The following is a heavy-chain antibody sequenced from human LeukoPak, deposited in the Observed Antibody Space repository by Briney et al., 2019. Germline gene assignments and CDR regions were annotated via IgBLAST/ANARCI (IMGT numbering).Heavy chain of an antibody. CDR1: GFTFSSYS. V-gene: IGHV3-48*02. CDR2: ISSSSNTI. Sequence: PGGSLRLSCAASGFTFSSYSMNWVRQAPGKGLEWVSYISSSSNTIYYADSVKSRFTISRDNAKNSLFLQMNSLRDEDTSVYYCARAVTVVTRGGLVFDYWGQGTLVTVSS. CDR3: ARAVTVVTRGGLVFDY. J-gene: IGHJ4*02. D-gene: IGHD2-21*02.